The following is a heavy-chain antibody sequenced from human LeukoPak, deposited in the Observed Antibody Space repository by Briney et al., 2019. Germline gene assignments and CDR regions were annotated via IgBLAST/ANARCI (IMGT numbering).Heavy chain of an antibody. V-gene: IGHV1-46*01. J-gene: IGHJ5*02. CDR1: GYTFTSYY. CDR2: INPSGGST. Sequence: ASVKVSCKASGYTFTSYYMHWVRQAPGQRLEWMGIINPSGGSTSYAQKFQGRVTMTRDTSTSTVYMELSSLRSEDTAVYYCARNPNIVVVPGAITFGGNWFDPWGQGTLVTVSS. CDR3: ARNPNIVVVPGAITFGGNWFDP. D-gene: IGHD2-2*02.